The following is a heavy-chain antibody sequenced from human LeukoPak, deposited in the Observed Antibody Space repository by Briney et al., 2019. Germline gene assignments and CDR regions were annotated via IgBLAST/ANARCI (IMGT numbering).Heavy chain of an antibody. Sequence: GGSLRLSCAASGFTVSSYFMSWVRQAPGKGLEWVSVIHSGGSTLYADSVKGRFTISRHNSKNTLYLQVNSLRAEDTAVYYCATKGYSGYDGDAFDIWGQGTMVTVSS. CDR1: GFTVSSYF. CDR2: IHSGGST. CDR3: ATKGYSGYDGDAFDI. V-gene: IGHV3-53*04. J-gene: IGHJ3*02. D-gene: IGHD5-12*01.